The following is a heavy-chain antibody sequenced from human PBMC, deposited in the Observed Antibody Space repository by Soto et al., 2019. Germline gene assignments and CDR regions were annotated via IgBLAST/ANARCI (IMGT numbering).Heavy chain of an antibody. CDR2: ISYDGSNK. Sequence: QVQLVESGGGVVQPGRSLRLSCAASGFTFSSYGMHWVRQAPGKGLEWVAVISYDGSNKYYADSVKGRFTISRDNSKNTLYLQMNSLRAEDTAVYYCVKESLPVVVVPAAMGDYWGQGTLVTVSS. CDR1: GFTFSSYG. V-gene: IGHV3-30*18. J-gene: IGHJ4*02. D-gene: IGHD2-2*01. CDR3: VKESLPVVVVPAAMGDY.